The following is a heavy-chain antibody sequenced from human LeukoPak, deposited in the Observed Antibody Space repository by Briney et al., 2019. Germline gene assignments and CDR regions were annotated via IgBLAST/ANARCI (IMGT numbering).Heavy chain of an antibody. D-gene: IGHD3-22*01. CDR2: INWNGGST. CDR1: GFTFDDYG. Sequence: PGGSLRLSCAASGFTFDDYGMSWVRQAPGKVLEWVSGINWNGGSTGYADSVKGRFTISRDNAKNSLYLQMNSLRAEDTALYYCARGIPGDSSGYPRGSFSYWGQGTLVTVSS. CDR3: ARGIPGDSSGYPRGSFSY. V-gene: IGHV3-20*04. J-gene: IGHJ4*02.